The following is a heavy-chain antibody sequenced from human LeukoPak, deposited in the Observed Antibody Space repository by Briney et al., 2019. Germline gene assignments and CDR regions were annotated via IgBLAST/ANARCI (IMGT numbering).Heavy chain of an antibody. CDR2: INHRGTT. Sequence: SETLSLTCAVHVESLSASYWNWIRQPAGKGLEWIGEINHRGTTNYNPSLKSRLTISVDTSKNQFSLNLTSVTAADTAVYYCARGILRFDWTDADVPAFYHYSCIVVWGEGNTVIVSS. CDR1: VESLSASY. J-gene: IGHJ6*03. D-gene: IGHD3-3*01. CDR3: ARGILRFDWTDADVPAFYHYSCIVV. V-gene: IGHV4-34*01.